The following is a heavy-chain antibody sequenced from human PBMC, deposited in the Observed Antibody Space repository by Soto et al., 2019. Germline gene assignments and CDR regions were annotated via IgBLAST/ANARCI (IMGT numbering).Heavy chain of an antibody. CDR1: GFTFTSYW. Sequence: EVQVVESGGGLVQPGGSLRLSCAASGFTFTSYWMTWVRQAPGRGLEWVANINKDGSEKSYVDSVKGRFTISRDNAKSSLYLQMTSLSADDTAVYYCGREIASRLWGKGTTVIVSS. CDR2: INKDGSEK. V-gene: IGHV3-7*01. CDR3: GREIASRL. D-gene: IGHD2-21*01. J-gene: IGHJ6*04.